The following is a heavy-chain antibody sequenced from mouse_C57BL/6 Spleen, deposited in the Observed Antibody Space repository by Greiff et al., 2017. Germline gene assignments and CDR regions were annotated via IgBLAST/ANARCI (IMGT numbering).Heavy chain of an antibody. J-gene: IGHJ2*01. Sequence: VQLQQPGAELVMPGASVKLSCKASGYTFTSYWMHWVKQRPGQGLEWIGEIDPSDSYTNYNQKFKGKSTLTVDKSSSTAYMQLSSLTSEDSAVYYCARVSIPPFDYWGQGTTLTVSS. CDR3: ARVSIPPFDY. D-gene: IGHD2-10*02. CDR2: IDPSDSYT. CDR1: GYTFTSYW. V-gene: IGHV1-69*01.